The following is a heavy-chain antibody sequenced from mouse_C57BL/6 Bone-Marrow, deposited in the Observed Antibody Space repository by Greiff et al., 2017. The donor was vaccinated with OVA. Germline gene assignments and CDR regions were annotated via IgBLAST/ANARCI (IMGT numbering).Heavy chain of an antibody. V-gene: IGHV1-55*01. CDR1: GYTFTSYW. CDR2: IYPGSGST. J-gene: IGHJ3*01. D-gene: IGHD1-1*01. CDR3: ANYYGSSYWFAY. Sequence: QVQLQQPGAELVKPGASVKMSCKASGYTFTSYWITWVKQRPGQGLAWIGDIYPGSGSTNYNEKFKSKATLTVDTSSSTAYMQLSSLTSEDAAVYYCANYYGSSYWFAYWGQGTLVTVSA.